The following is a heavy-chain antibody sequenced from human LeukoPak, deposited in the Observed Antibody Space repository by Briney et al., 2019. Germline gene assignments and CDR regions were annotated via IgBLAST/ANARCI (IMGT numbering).Heavy chain of an antibody. D-gene: IGHD2-21*01. V-gene: IGHV5-51*01. CDR1: GYTFINYW. CDR2: IYPGDSDT. Sequence: GESLKISCQGSGYTFINYWIAWVRQTPGKGLGWMGVIYPGDSDTRYSPSFQGQVTISADKSISIAYLQWSSLKASDTAVYYCARGIYSLNWFDPWGQGTLVTVSS. CDR3: ARGIYSLNWFDP. J-gene: IGHJ5*02.